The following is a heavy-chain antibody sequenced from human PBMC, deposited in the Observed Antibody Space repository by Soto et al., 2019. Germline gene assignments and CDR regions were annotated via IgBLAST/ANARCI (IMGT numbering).Heavy chain of an antibody. D-gene: IGHD7-27*01. CDR3: EMGTMDV. Sequence: EVQLVDSGGGVVQPGGSLRLSCAASGFIFRTYWMQWFRQVPGKYLVWVSRINNAGSSTDYADSVKGRFTISRDNAKDTLYLQMNSLRVEDTAVYYCEMGTMDVWGKGTTVTVSS. J-gene: IGHJ6*04. CDR1: GFIFRTYW. CDR2: INNAGSST. V-gene: IGHV3-74*02.